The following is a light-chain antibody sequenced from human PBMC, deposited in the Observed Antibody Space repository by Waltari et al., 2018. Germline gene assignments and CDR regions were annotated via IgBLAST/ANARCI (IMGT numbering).Light chain of an antibody. Sequence: ENVMTQSPVTLSVSAGDSATLSCRASGSVSRSVAWYQQRPGQVPRLLMYDASTRATEVPARFTGTGSGTEFTLTISSLQSEDSAVYFCQQYNSWPGTFGQGTKVEI. V-gene: IGKV3-15*01. CDR1: GSVSRS. J-gene: IGKJ1*01. CDR2: DAS. CDR3: QQYNSWPGT.